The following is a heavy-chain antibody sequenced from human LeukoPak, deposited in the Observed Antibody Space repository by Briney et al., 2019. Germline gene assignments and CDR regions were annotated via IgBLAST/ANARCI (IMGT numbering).Heavy chain of an antibody. V-gene: IGHV1-69*05. CDR3: ARGAYNWNYDAFDI. J-gene: IGHJ3*02. Sequence: ASVKVSCKASGGTFSSYAISWVRQAPGQGLEWMGGIIPIFGKANYAQKFQGRVTITTDESTSTAYMELSSLRSEETAVYYCARGAYNWNYDAFDIWGQGTMVTVSS. D-gene: IGHD1-7*01. CDR1: GGTFSSYA. CDR2: IIPIFGKA.